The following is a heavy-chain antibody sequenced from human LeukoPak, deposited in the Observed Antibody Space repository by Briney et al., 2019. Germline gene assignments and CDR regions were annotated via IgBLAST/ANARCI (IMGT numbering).Heavy chain of an antibody. CDR3: VRGFDGTNAFDL. Sequence: GGSLRLSCAASGFTVSSNYMSWVRQAPGKGLEWVANMKRDGSEIYYVDSVKGRFTISRDNAKNSLFLQMNSLRAEDTAVYYCVRGFDGTNAFDLWGQGTMVTVSS. CDR2: MKRDGSEI. J-gene: IGHJ3*01. D-gene: IGHD3-9*01. CDR1: GFTVSSNY. V-gene: IGHV3-7*01.